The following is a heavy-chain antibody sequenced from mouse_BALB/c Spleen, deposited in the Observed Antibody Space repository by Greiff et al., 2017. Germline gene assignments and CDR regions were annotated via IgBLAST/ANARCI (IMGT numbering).Heavy chain of an antibody. V-gene: IGHV14-4*02. Sequence: EVQLQQSGAELVRSGASVKLSCTASGFNIKDYYMHWVKQRPEQGLEWIGWIDPENGDTEYAPKFQGKATMTADTSSNTAYLQLSSLTSEDTAVYYCNGDGSSDGAMDYWGQGTSVTVSS. J-gene: IGHJ4*01. CDR3: NGDGSSDGAMDY. D-gene: IGHD1-1*01. CDR2: IDPENGDT. CDR1: GFNIKDYY.